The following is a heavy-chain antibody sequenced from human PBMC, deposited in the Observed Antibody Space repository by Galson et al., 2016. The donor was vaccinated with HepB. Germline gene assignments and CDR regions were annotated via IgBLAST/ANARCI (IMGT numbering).Heavy chain of an antibody. D-gene: IGHD3-10*01. J-gene: IGHJ6*02. V-gene: IGHV6-1*01. CDR2: TFYRSTWEN. Sequence: CAISGDSVYNNGAAWVWIRQSPSRGLEWLGRTFYRSTWENHYAGSVKNRITISPDTSRNQFSLHLNSVTPEDTAVYYCARAIRLGRGMDDWGQGTTVTVSS. CDR3: ARAIRLGRGMDD. CDR1: GDSVYNNGAA.